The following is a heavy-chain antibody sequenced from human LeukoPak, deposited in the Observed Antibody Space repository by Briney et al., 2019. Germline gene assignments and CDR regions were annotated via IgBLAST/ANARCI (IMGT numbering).Heavy chain of an antibody. CDR2: INHSGST. V-gene: IGHV4-34*01. D-gene: IGHD4-11*01. CDR1: GGSFSGYY. CDR3: ARWHYSNVFDY. J-gene: IGHJ4*02. Sequence: SETLSLTCAVYGGSFSGYYWSWIRQPPGKGLEWIGEINHSGSTNYNPSLKSRVTISVDTSKNQFSLKLSSVTAADTAVYYCARWHYSNVFDYWGQGTLVTVSS.